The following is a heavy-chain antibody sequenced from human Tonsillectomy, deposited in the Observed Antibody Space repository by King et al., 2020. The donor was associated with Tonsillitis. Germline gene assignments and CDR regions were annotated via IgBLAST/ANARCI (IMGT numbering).Heavy chain of an antibody. Sequence: QLVQSGGGLVKPGGSLRLSCAASGFTFSSYSMNWVRQAPGKGLEWVSSISSRRSYRYYADSMKGRFTISRDNAKNSLYLQMNSLRAEDTAVYYCASAGWNDHYFDNWGQGTLVTVSS. CDR3: ASAGWNDHYFDN. CDR2: ISSRRSYR. J-gene: IGHJ4*02. D-gene: IGHD1-1*01. V-gene: IGHV3-21*01. CDR1: GFTFSSYS.